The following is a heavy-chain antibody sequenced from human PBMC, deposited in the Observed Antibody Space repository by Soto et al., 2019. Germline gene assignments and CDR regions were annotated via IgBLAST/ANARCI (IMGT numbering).Heavy chain of an antibody. Sequence: ASVKVSCKASGYSFTGHYIHWVRQAPEQGPEWMGEIGPESGATRYAQKFQGRVTMTMDTSITTVYMELNNLRPDDTAIYYCGGGRSGQIVVFYWGQGTLVTVSS. J-gene: IGHJ4*02. CDR3: GGGRSGQIVVFY. D-gene: IGHD1-26*01. CDR1: GYSFTGHY. V-gene: IGHV1-2*02. CDR2: IGPESGAT.